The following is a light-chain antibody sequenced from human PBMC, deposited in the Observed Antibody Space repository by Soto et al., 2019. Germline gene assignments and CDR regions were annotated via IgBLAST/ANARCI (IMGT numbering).Light chain of an antibody. V-gene: IGLV7-46*01. Sequence: QAVVTQEPSLTVSPGGTVPLTCGSSTGAVTSGHYPYWFQQKPGQAPRTLIYDTSSKHSWTPARFSGSLLGGKAALTLSGAQPEDEADYYCLVSYPNAVVFGGGTKVTVL. CDR2: DTS. CDR3: LVSYPNAVV. CDR1: TGAVTSGHY. J-gene: IGLJ2*01.